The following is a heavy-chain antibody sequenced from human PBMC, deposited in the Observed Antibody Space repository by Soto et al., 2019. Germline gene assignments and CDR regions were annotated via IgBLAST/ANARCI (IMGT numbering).Heavy chain of an antibody. V-gene: IGHV3-23*01. CDR2: ISGSGGST. CDR1: GLTFSSYA. J-gene: IGHJ4*02. D-gene: IGHD3-16*02. CDR3: AKDHITFGGVIAFDY. Sequence: GALSLSCAASGLTFSSYAMSWVRQAPGKGLEWVSAISGSGGSTYYADSVKGRFTISRDNSKNTLYLQMNSLRAEDTAVYYCAKDHITFGGVIAFDYWGQGTLVTVSS.